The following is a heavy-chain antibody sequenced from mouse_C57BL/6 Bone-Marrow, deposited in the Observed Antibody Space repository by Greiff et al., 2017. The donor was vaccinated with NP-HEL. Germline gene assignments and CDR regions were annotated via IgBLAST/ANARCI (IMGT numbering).Heavy chain of an antibody. D-gene: IGHD2-3*01. V-gene: IGHV5-4*01. CDR3: ARDRDDGYFWFAY. J-gene: IGHJ3*01. Sequence: EVQGVESGGGLVKPGGSLKLSCAASGFTFSSYAMSWVRQTPEKRLEWVATISDGGSYTYYPDNVKGRFTISRDNAKNNLDLQMSHLKSEDTAMYYCARDRDDGYFWFAYWGQGTLVTVSA. CDR2: ISDGGSYT. CDR1: GFTFSSYA.